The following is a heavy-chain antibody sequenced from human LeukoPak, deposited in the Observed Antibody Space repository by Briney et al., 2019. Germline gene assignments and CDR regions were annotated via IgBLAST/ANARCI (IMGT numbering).Heavy chain of an antibody. CDR3: ARGKVFLTFRGGSWFDP. CDR1: GGSFSGYY. V-gene: IGHV4-34*01. Sequence: SETLSLTCAVYGGSFSGYYWSWIRQPPGKGLEWIGEINHSGSTNYNPSLKSRVTISVDTSKNQFSLKLSSVTAADTAVYYCARGKVFLTFRGGSWFDPWGQGTLVTVSS. D-gene: IGHD1-14*01. CDR2: INHSGST. J-gene: IGHJ5*02.